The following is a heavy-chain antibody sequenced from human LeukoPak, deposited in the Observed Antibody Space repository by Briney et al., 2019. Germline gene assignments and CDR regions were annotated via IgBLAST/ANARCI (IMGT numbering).Heavy chain of an antibody. CDR1: GYPFTTYD. Sequence: GASVKVSCKPSGYPFTTYDINWVRQASGQGLEWLGWMNPNSGITGYAQKFQGRVTMTRNTSISTAYMELSSLTSEDTAVYYCARAFDYWGQGTLVTVSS. CDR3: ARAFDY. J-gene: IGHJ4*02. CDR2: MNPNSGIT. V-gene: IGHV1-8*01.